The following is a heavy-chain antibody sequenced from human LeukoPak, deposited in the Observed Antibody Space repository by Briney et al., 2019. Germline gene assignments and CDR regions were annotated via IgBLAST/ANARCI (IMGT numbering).Heavy chain of an antibody. J-gene: IGHJ6*02. V-gene: IGHV3-66*01. D-gene: IGHD1-1*01. Sequence: PGGSLRLSCAASGFTFSSNYMSWVRQAPGKGLEWVSVFYSGGSTYYADSVKGRFTISRDNSKNTLYLQMNSLRAEDTAVYYCARVSGSYYGMDVWGQGTTVTVSS. CDR3: ARVSGSYYGMDV. CDR1: GFTFSSNY. CDR2: FYSGGST.